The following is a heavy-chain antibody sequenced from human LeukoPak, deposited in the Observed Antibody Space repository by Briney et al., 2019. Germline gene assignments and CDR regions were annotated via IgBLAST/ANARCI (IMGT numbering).Heavy chain of an antibody. CDR3: ARDSGGTVPGVNDAFDI. CDR1: GFTVSSNY. CDR2: ISSSGSTI. V-gene: IGHV3-11*01. D-gene: IGHD2-15*01. J-gene: IGHJ3*02. Sequence: GGSLRLSCAASGFTVSSNYMSWVRQAPGKGLEWVSYISSSGSTIYYADSVKGRFTISRDNAKNSLYLQMNSLRAEDTAVYYCARDSGGTVPGVNDAFDIWGQGTMVTVFS.